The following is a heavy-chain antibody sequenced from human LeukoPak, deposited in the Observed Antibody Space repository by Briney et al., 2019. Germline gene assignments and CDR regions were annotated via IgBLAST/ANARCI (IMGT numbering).Heavy chain of an antibody. CDR3: AKDSSSSWYRNWFDP. V-gene: IGHV3-23*01. J-gene: IGHJ5*02. CDR2: ISGSGGST. D-gene: IGHD6-13*01. CDR1: GFTFSSNA. Sequence: GGSLRLSCAAPGFTFSSNAMSWVRQAPGKGLEWVSAISGSGGSTYYADSVKGRFTISRDNSKNTLYLQMNSLRAEDTAVYYCAKDSSSSWYRNWFDPWGQGTLVTVSS.